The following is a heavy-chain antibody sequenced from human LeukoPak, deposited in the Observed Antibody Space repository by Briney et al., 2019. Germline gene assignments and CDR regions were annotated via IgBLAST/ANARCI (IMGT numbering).Heavy chain of an antibody. CDR1: GFTVSDYY. CDR3: AKARGLIGGAFDI. D-gene: IGHD3-22*01. CDR2: VSWDGDTT. V-gene: IGHV3-43*01. Sequence: LPGGSLRLSCAASGFTVSDYYMSWIRHAPGKGLEWVSLVSWDGDTTYYADSVKGRFTISRDNSKNSLYLQMNSLRTEDTALYYCAKARGLIGGAFDIWGQGTMVTVSS. J-gene: IGHJ3*02.